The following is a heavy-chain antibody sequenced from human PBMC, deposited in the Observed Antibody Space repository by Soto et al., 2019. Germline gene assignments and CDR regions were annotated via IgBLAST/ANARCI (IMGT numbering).Heavy chain of an antibody. CDR1: GGSISSSSYY. D-gene: IGHD3-22*01. CDR3: ARRRGSSGYYTTIDY. Sequence: QLQLQESGPGLVKPSETLSLTCTVSGGSISSSSYYWGWIRQPPGKGLEWIGSIYYSGSTYYNPSLKSRVPISVDTSKHQFSLKLRSVPAAPTAVYYCARRRGSSGYYTTIDYWGQGTLVTVSS. CDR2: IYYSGST. J-gene: IGHJ4*02. V-gene: IGHV4-39*01.